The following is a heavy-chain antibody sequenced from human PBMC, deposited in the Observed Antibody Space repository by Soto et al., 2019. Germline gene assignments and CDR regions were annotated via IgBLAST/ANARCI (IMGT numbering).Heavy chain of an antibody. D-gene: IGHD1-7*01. CDR2: ISYDGSNK. CDR3: AKDLRRLELYIYYYGMDV. CDR1: GFTFSSYG. V-gene: IGHV3-30*18. J-gene: IGHJ6*02. Sequence: GSLSISCAASGFTFSSYGMHWVRQAPGKGLEWVAVISYDGSNKYYADSVKGRFTISRDNSKNTLYLQMNSLRAEDTAVYYCAKDLRRLELYIYYYGMDVWGQGTTVTVSS.